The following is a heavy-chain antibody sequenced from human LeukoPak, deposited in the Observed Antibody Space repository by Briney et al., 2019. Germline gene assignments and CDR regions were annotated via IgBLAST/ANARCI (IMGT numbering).Heavy chain of an antibody. CDR1: GFSFSSYN. CDR2: ISGSSSYI. J-gene: IGHJ4*02. Sequence: GGSLRLSCAASGFSFSSYNMHWVRQAPGRGLEWVSSISGSSSYIFYGDSVKGRFTISRDNAKNSLFLQMNSLRADDTAVYYCATGGILSGWYYFDSWGQGTLVTVSS. V-gene: IGHV3-21*01. CDR3: ATGGILSGWYYFDS. D-gene: IGHD6-19*01.